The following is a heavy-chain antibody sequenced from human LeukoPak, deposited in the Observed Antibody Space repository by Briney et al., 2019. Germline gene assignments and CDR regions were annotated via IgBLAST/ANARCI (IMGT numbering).Heavy chain of an antibody. D-gene: IGHD3-22*01. CDR3: SLDYYDSSGYPSFDH. Sequence: GGSLRLSCAASGLIFSRYAMNWVRQAPGKGLEWVSYISAISTTRYYADSVKGRFTVSRDNAENSLYLQMNSLRDEDTAVYYCSLDYYDSSGYPSFDHWGQGTLVTVSS. J-gene: IGHJ4*02. CDR2: ISAISTTR. V-gene: IGHV3-48*02. CDR1: GLIFSRYA.